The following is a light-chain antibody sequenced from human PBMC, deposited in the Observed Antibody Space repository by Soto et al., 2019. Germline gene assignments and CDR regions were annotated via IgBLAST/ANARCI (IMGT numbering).Light chain of an antibody. J-gene: IGLJ2*01. CDR2: GNS. CDR1: SSNIGAGYD. CDR3: QSYDSSLSGVL. V-gene: IGLV1-40*01. Sequence: QSLLTQPPSVSGAPGQRVTISCTGSSSNIGAGYDVHWYQQLPGTAPKLLIYGNSNRPSGVPDRFSGSKSGTSASLAITGLQAEDEADYYCQSYDSSLSGVLFGGGTKVTVL.